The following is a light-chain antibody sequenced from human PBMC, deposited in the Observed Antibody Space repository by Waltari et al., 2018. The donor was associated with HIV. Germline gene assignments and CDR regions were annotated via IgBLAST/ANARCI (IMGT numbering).Light chain of an antibody. Sequence: QSALTQPASVSGSPGQSITISCTGTSNDVGGDKYVSWYHQHPGKAPKLMIYQVTNRPSGVSNRFSGSKSGNTASLTISGLQAEDEADYYCSSFTISSTLDFGTGTKVTVL. CDR3: SSFTISSTLD. CDR2: QVT. CDR1: SNDVGGDKY. J-gene: IGLJ1*01. V-gene: IGLV2-14*01.